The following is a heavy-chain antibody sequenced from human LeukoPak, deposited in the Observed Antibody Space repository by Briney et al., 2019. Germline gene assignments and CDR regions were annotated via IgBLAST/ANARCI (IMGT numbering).Heavy chain of an antibody. J-gene: IGHJ4*02. Sequence: ASVKVSCKASGYTFTTYYMHWVRQAPGQGLEWMGIVNPSGGSTSYAQKFQGRVTMTRDTSTSTLYMVLSSLRSEDTAVFYCAREYSGTYSNFDYWGQGTLVTVSS. D-gene: IGHD1-26*01. V-gene: IGHV1-46*01. CDR3: AREYSGTYSNFDY. CDR1: GYTFTTYY. CDR2: VNPSGGST.